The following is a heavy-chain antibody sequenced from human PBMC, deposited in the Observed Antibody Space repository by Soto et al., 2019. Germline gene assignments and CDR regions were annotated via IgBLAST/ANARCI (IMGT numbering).Heavy chain of an antibody. J-gene: IGHJ4*02. CDR3: ARGDGVATQYFDY. D-gene: IGHD5-12*01. V-gene: IGHV1-69*02. CDR1: GGTFSSYT. CDR2: IIPILGIA. Sequence: QVQLVQSGAEVKKPGSSVKVSCKASGGTFSSYTISWVRQAPGQGLEWMGRIIPILGIANYAQKFQGRVTITADKSTSTAYMELSSLRSEDTAVYYGARGDGVATQYFDYWGQGTLVTVSS.